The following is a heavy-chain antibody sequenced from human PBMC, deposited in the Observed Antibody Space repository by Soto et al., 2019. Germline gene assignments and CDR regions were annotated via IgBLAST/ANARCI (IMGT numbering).Heavy chain of an antibody. CDR3: ARSLGETTSLFDY. V-gene: IGHV1-46*01. CDR1: GYICIHCF. CDR2: INPSSGTT. D-gene: IGHD1-26*01. Sequence: QVQLVQSGDEMKQPGASVKLSCQASGYICIHCFMHWVRQAPGQGLEWMGGINPSSGTTTYAQKFQGRVTVTRDTSTSTVYMELSSLGSGDTAMYYCARSLGETTSLFDYWGQGSLVTVSA. J-gene: IGHJ4*02.